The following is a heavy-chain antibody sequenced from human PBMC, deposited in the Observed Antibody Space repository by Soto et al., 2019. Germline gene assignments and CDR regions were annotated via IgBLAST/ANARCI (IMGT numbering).Heavy chain of an antibody. V-gene: IGHV1-2*02. CDR3: ARDLEDIVVVPAATPGDY. J-gene: IGHJ4*02. D-gene: IGHD2-2*01. Sequence: GASVKVSCKASGYTFTGYYMHWVRQAPGQRVEGVGWINPNSGGTNYAQKFQGRVTINRGTAINPAHNELSRLRSDDTAVYYCARDLEDIVVVPAATPGDYWGQGTLVTVSS. CDR2: INPNSGGT. CDR1: GYTFTGYY.